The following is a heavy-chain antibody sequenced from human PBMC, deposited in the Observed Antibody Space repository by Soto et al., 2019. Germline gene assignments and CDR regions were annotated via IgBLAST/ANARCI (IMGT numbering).Heavy chain of an antibody. Sequence: SETLSLTCIVSGGSITSYYWSWIRQSPRQGLEWIGYVYDNGRPYYSPSLKSRVTISADTSKNQISLKLTSATAADTAVSYCVGGVGSSPPRYWGRGTLVTVSS. D-gene: IGHD3-9*01. CDR3: VGGVGSSPPRY. CDR2: VYDNGRP. V-gene: IGHV4-59*01. J-gene: IGHJ4*02. CDR1: GGSITSYY.